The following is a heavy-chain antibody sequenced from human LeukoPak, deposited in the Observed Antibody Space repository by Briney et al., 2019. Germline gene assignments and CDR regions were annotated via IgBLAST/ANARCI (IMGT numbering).Heavy chain of an antibody. CDR2: IYHSGST. Sequence: SETLSLTCTVSGGSISSGGYYWSWIRQPPGKGLEWIGYIYHSGSTYYNPSLKSRVTISVDTSKNQFSLKLSSVTAADTAVYYCARDNHNYDYVWGSHQGLDYWGQGTLVTVSS. CDR1: GGSISSGGYY. D-gene: IGHD3-16*02. V-gene: IGHV4-30-2*01. CDR3: ARDNHNYDYVWGSHQGLDY. J-gene: IGHJ4*02.